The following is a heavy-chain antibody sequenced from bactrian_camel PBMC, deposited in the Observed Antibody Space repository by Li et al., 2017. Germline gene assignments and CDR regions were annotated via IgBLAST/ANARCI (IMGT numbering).Heavy chain of an antibody. V-gene: IGHV3S28*01. CDR3: AADSRAGTKFIPMLEEGEYNN. Sequence: QLVESGGGLVQPGGSLRVSCAASGYTAVINYMAWFRQAPGKEREGIAAISTGGSRTNYSDSVQGRFTISRDNPKKTLSLQMDSLKPEDTGTYYCAADSRAGTKFIPMLEEGEYNNWGQGTQVTVS. D-gene: IGHD1*01. J-gene: IGHJ4*01. CDR1: GYTAVINY. CDR2: ISTGGSRT.